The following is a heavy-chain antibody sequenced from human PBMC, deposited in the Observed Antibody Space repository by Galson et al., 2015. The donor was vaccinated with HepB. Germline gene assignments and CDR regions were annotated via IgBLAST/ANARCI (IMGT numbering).Heavy chain of an antibody. D-gene: IGHD5-24*01. CDR2: IDPSDSYT. CDR3: ARRGRDGYNYDY. Sequence: CKGSGYSFTSHWISWVRQMPGKGLEWMGRIDPSDSYTNYSPSFQGHVTISADKSISTAYLQWSSLKASDTAMYYCARRGRDGYNYDYWGQGTLVTVSS. CDR1: GYSFTSHW. V-gene: IGHV5-10-1*01. J-gene: IGHJ4*02.